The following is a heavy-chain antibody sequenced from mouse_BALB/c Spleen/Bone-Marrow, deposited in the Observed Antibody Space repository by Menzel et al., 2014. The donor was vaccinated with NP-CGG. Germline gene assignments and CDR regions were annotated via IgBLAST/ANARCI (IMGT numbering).Heavy chain of an antibody. V-gene: IGHV3-2*02. CDR1: GYSITSDYA. CDR3: ARGVPDY. Sequence: EVKLQESGPGLVKPSQSLSLTCTVTGYSITSDYAWNWIRQFPGNKLEWMGYISYSGSTSYNPSLKSRISITRDTSKNQFFLQLNSVTTEDTATYYCARGVPDYWGQGTTLTVSS. CDR2: ISYSGST. J-gene: IGHJ2*01.